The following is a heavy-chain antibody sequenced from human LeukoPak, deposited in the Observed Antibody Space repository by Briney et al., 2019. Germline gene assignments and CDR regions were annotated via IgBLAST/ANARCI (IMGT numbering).Heavy chain of an antibody. CDR3: ARQGLANSGYYLPGY. D-gene: IGHD3-22*01. J-gene: IGHJ4*02. CDR1: GRSISSSSYY. CDR2: IYYSGST. V-gene: IGHV4-39*01. Sequence: SETLSLTCIVSGRSISSSSYYWGWIRQPPGKGLEWIGSIYYSGSTYYNPSLKSRVTISVDTSKNQFSLELSSVTAADTAVYYCARQGLANSGYYLPGYWGQGTLVTVSS.